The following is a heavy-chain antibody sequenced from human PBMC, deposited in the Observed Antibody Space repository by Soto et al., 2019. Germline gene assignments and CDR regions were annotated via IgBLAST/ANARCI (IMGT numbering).Heavy chain of an antibody. CDR1: GFTFSSYT. CDR3: AKGGGDMTTSGGVFYFDY. CDR2: ISGSGASR. V-gene: IGHV3-23*01. Sequence: GSLRLSCTASGFTFSSYTMSWVRQAPGKGLEWVSVISGSGASRYYADSVKGRFTISRDNSKNTLFLQMNSLRGEDTAVYFCAKGGGDMTTSGGVFYFDYWGQGTLVTVSS. J-gene: IGHJ4*02. D-gene: IGHD3-16*01.